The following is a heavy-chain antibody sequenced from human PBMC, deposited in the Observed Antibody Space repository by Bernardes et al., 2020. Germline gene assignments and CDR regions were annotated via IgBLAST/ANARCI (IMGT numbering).Heavy chain of an antibody. V-gene: IGHV1-8*01. CDR2: MNPNSGNT. CDR3: ARHSSGWDLWRVDAFDI. J-gene: IGHJ3*02. D-gene: IGHD6-19*01. CDR1: GYTFTSYD. Sequence: ASVKVSCKASGYTFTSYDINWVRQATGQGLEWMGWMNPNSGNTGYAQKFQGRVTMTRNTSISTAYMELSSLRSEDTAVYYCARHSSGWDLWRVDAFDIWGQGTMVTVSS.